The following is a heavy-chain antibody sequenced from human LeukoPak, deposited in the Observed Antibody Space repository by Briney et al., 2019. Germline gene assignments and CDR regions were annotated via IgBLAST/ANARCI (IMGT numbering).Heavy chain of an antibody. J-gene: IGHJ6*02. CDR2: ISGSGSRT. Sequence: GGSLRLSCAASGFTFNTYGMSWVRQAPGKGLEWVSGISGSGSRTYHADSVKGRFTISRDNSKNTLYLQMNSLRAEDTAVYYCAKDLRYCSSTTCYYSGMDVWGQGTTATVSS. D-gene: IGHD2-2*01. V-gene: IGHV3-23*01. CDR3: AKDLRYCSSTTCYYSGMDV. CDR1: GFTFNTYG.